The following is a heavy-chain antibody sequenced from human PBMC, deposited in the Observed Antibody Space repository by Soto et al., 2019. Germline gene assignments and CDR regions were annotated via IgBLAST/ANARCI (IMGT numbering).Heavy chain of an antibody. CDR1: GFTFSSYA. CDR2: ISYDGSNK. D-gene: IGHD2-2*01. J-gene: IGHJ6*02. Sequence: GGSLRLSCAASGFTFSSYAMHLVRQAPGKGLEWVAVISYDGSNKYYADSVKGRFTISRDNSKNTLYLQMNSLRAEDTAVYYCARGFYCSSTSCFGYCYYYGMDVWGQGTTVTVSS. V-gene: IGHV3-30-3*01. CDR3: ARGFYCSSTSCFGYCYYYGMDV.